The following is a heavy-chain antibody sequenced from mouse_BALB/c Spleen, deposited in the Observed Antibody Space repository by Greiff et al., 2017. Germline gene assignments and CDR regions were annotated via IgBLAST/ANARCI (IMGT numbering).Heavy chain of an antibody. J-gene: IGHJ3*01. CDR3: ARWSSAWFAY. Sequence: EVQLKESGPGLVKPSQSLSLTCTVTGYSITSDYAWNWIRQFPGNKLEWMGYISYSGSTSYNPSLKSRISITRDTSKNQFFLQLNSVTTEDTATYYCARWSSAWFAYWGQGTLVTVSA. CDR1: GYSITSDYA. D-gene: IGHD1-1*01. V-gene: IGHV3-2*02. CDR2: ISYSGST.